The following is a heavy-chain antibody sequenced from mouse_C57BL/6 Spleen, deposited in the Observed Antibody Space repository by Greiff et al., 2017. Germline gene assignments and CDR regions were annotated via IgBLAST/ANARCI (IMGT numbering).Heavy chain of an antibody. CDR2: IHPNSGST. V-gene: IGHV1-64*01. CDR1: GYTFTSYW. J-gene: IGHJ1*03. D-gene: IGHD2-1*01. Sequence: VQLQQSGAELVKPGASVKLSCKASGYTFTSYWMHWVKQRPGQGLEWIGMIHPNSGSTNYNEKFKSKATLTVDKSSSTAYMQLSSLTSEDSAVYYCARCYGNLWYFEVWGTGTTVTVSS. CDR3: ARCYGNLWYFEV.